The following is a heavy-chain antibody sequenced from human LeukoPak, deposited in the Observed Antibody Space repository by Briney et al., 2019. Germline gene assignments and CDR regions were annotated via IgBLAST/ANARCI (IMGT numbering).Heavy chain of an antibody. CDR2: IKEDKTEK. V-gene: IGHV3-7*01. CDR1: GFTFIEYW. CDR3: MRAGWGLDY. D-gene: IGHD2-21*02. J-gene: IGHJ4*02. Sequence: GGSLRLSCETSGFTFIEYWMSWVRQAPGKGLQWVAHIKEDKTEKYYLDSVKGRFTITKDDAKRTLYLQMNSLRVEDTALYYCMRAGWGLDYWGQGTPVTVS.